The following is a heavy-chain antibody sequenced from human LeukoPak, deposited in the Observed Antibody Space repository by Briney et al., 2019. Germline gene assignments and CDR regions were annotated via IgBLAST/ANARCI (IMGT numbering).Heavy chain of an antibody. J-gene: IGHJ4*02. CDR2: IYYSGST. CDR3: ATIPTGYSYGPK. V-gene: IGHV4-39*01. Sequence: SETLSLTCTVSGGSIRSSTDYWGWIRQPPGKGLEWIGSIYYSGSTYYNPSLKSRVTISVDTSKNQFSLKLSSVTAADTAVYYCATIPTGYSYGPKWGQGTLVTVSS. D-gene: IGHD5-18*01. CDR1: GGSIRSSTDY.